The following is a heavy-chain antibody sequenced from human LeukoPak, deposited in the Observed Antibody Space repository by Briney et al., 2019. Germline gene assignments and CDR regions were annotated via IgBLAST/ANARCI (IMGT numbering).Heavy chain of an antibody. Sequence: GGALRLSCAASGFTFRSYWMHWVRQAPGKGLVWVSRINSDGSSTTYAESVKGRFTISRDNAKNTLYLQMNSLRAEDTAVYYCARDQWPNDAFDIWGQGTMVTVSS. D-gene: IGHD6-19*01. CDR1: GFTFRSYW. V-gene: IGHV3-74*01. CDR2: INSDGSST. CDR3: ARDQWPNDAFDI. J-gene: IGHJ3*02.